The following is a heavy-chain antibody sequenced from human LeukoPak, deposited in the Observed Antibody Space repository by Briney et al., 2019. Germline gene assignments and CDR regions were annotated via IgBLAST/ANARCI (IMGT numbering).Heavy chain of an antibody. V-gene: IGHV4-59*08. Sequence: SETLSLTCTVSVGSISTYYWSWIRQPPGKGLEWIGNIDYSGNTNYNPSLKSRVTISVDTSKKQFSLKLTSVTAADTALYYCVRRGSSSYWYFDLWGRGTLVTVSS. J-gene: IGHJ2*01. CDR1: VGSISTYY. CDR3: VRRGSSSYWYFDL. D-gene: IGHD6-13*01. CDR2: IDYSGNT.